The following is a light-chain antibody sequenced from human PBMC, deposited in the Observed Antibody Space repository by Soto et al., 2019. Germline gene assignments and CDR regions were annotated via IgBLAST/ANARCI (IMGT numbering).Light chain of an antibody. Sequence: QSALTQPASVSGSPGQSITISCTGTSSDIGSYNLVSWYQQDPGKAPKLLIYDVSERPSGVSNRFSGSKSGNTASQTISGLQVEDEADYYCCSYAGSSALVFGGGTKLTVL. CDR1: SSDIGSYNL. CDR3: CSYAGSSALV. J-gene: IGLJ3*02. V-gene: IGLV2-23*02. CDR2: DVS.